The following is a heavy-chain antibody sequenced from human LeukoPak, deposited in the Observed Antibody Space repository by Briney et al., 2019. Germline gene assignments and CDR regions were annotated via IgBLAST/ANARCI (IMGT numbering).Heavy chain of an antibody. J-gene: IGHJ4*02. CDR3: AKDPSSSGYYRIDY. V-gene: IGHV3-23*01. CDR2: ISGSGGTT. Sequence: GGSLRLSCAASGFTFSSYGMSWVRQAPGKGLEWVSAISGSGGTTYYADSVKGRFTTSRDNSRNTLYLQMNSLRAEDTAVYYCAKDPSSSGYYRIDYWGQGTLVTVSS. CDR1: GFTFSSYG. D-gene: IGHD3-22*01.